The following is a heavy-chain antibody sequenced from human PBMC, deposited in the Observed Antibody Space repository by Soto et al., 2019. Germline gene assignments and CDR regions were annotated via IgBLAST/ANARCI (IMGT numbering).Heavy chain of an antibody. CDR1: GYTFTSYG. Sequence: ASVKVSCKASGYTFTSYGISWVRQAPGQGLEWMGWISAYNGNTNYAQKLQGRVTMTTDTSTSTAYMGLRSLRSDDTAVYYCAKIRAAMAFPDAFDIWGQGTMVTVSS. J-gene: IGHJ3*02. D-gene: IGHD2-2*01. CDR2: ISAYNGNT. CDR3: AKIRAAMAFPDAFDI. V-gene: IGHV1-18*01.